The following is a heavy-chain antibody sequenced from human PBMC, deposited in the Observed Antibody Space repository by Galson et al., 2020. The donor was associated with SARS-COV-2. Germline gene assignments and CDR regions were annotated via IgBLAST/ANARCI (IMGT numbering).Heavy chain of an antibody. CDR3: ARHPTYYGSGSYSLDWYFDL. CDR2: IYHSGSP. V-gene: IGHV4-38-2*01. J-gene: IGHJ2*01. D-gene: IGHD3-10*01. Sequence: SETLSLTCAVSGYSISSGYYWGWTRQPPGQGLEWIGSIYHSGSPYYNPSLKSRVTISVDTSKNQFSLKLSSVTAADTAVYYCARHPTYYGSGSYSLDWYFDLWGRGTLVTVSS. CDR1: GYSISSGYY.